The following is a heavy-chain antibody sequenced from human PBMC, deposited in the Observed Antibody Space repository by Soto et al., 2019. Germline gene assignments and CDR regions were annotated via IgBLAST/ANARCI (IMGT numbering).Heavy chain of an antibody. Sequence: QVQLVESGGGVVQPGTSLRLSCAASGFSFRSYAMHWVRQAPGKGLEGVALISYDGSNKDYADSVKGRFSIARDNSKNTLDSQVNSLRTEDTAVYYWAKDLITGTTRGSDPRGQGTLVTVAA. J-gene: IGHJ5*02. CDR1: GFSFRSYA. CDR2: ISYDGSNK. CDR3: AKDLITGTTRGSDP. V-gene: IGHV3-30*18. D-gene: IGHD1-20*01.